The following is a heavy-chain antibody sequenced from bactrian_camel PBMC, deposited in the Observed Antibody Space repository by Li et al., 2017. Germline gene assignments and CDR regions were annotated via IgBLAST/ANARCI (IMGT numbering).Heavy chain of an antibody. V-gene: IGHV3-2*01. CDR2: IYSDGSST. CDR1: GYTFSTVY. D-gene: IGHD6*01. CDR3: AADGRGGSWYGRPADLKHNY. J-gene: IGHJ4*01. Sequence: QVQLVESGRGSVQAGGSLRLSCVASGYTFSTVYMSWVRQAPGKGLEWVSTIYSDGSSTYYADSVKGRFTISRDNAKNTVYLQMNSLEPKDTAVYYCAADGRGGSWYGRPADLKHNYWGQGTQVTVS.